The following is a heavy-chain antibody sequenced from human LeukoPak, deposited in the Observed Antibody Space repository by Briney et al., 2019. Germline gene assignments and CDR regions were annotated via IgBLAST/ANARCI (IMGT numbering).Heavy chain of an antibody. CDR2: INPNSGGT. CDR1: GYTFTGYY. D-gene: IGHD2-8*01. Sequence: ASVKVSCKASGYTFTGYYMHWVRQAPGQGLEWMGWINPNSGGTNYAQKFQGRVTMTRDTPISTAYMELSRLRSDDTAVYYCARDRSGYCTNGVCSSHPYYYYYMDVWGKGTTVTVSS. CDR3: ARDRSGYCTNGVCSSHPYYYYYMDV. V-gene: IGHV1-2*02. J-gene: IGHJ6*03.